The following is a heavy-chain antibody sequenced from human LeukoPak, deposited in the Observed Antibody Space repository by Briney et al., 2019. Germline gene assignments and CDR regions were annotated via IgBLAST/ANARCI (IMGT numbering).Heavy chain of an antibody. Sequence: SVKVSCKASGGTFSSYAISWVRRAPGQGLEWMGRIIPIFGTANYAQKFQGRVTITTDESTSTAYMELSSLRSEDTAVYYCARGIVVVTADISEGPYDYWGQGTLVTVSS. CDR1: GGTFSSYA. V-gene: IGHV1-69*05. CDR3: ARGIVVVTADISEGPYDY. D-gene: IGHD2-21*02. CDR2: IIPIFGTA. J-gene: IGHJ4*02.